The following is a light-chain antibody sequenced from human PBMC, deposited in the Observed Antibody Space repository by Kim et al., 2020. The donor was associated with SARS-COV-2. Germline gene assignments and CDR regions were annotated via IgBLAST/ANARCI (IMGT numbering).Light chain of an antibody. V-gene: IGKV1-39*01. CDR1: QSISSH. J-gene: IGKJ3*01. Sequence: DIQMTQSPSTLSASVGDRVTITCRTTQSISSHLNWYQQKPGRAPKLLISAASTLQGGVPSRFSGSGSETDFTLTISSLQPEDFATYFCQQSYITPFTLGPGTQVDIK. CDR2: AAS. CDR3: QQSYITPFT.